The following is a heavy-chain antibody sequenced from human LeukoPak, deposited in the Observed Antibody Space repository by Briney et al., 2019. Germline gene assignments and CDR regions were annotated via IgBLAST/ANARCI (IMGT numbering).Heavy chain of an antibody. D-gene: IGHD2-15*01. CDR3: AKAGYCSGGSCYSGVDYMDV. CDR1: GFSFSSYG. J-gene: IGHJ6*03. CDR2: ITGSTRST. Sequence: GGSLRLSCTASGFSFSSYGMSWVRQAPGTGLEWVSAITGSTRSTYYTDSVKGRFTISRDNSKNTLYLQMNSLRAEDTAVYYCAKAGYCSGGSCYSGVDYMDVWGKGTTVTISS. V-gene: IGHV3-23*01.